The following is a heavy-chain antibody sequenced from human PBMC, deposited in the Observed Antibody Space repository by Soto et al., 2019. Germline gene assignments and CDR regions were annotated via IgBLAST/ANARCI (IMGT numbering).Heavy chain of an antibody. J-gene: IGHJ4*02. V-gene: IGHV4-59*01. CDR2: IYYSGST. CDR1: GVSISSYY. CDR3: ATVGSIPH. D-gene: IGHD1-26*01. Sequence: SATLSITCTVSGVSISSYYWSWIRQPPGRGLEWIGYIYYSGSTNYNPSLKSRVTMSVDTSKNQFSLRLSSVTAADTAIYYCATVGSIPHWGQGTLVTVSS.